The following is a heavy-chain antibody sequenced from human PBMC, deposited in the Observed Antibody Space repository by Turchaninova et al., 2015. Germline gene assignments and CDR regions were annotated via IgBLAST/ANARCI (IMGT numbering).Heavy chain of an antibody. Sequence: QVQLQQSGPGLVTPSQTLSLTCSIPGASVSSNSAAWNWSRQSPARGLEGLGRTFYRSKWYNNYAVSVKSRITINPDTSNNQFSLHLNSVTPEDTAVYYCARDLVGRIAAAGFDYWGQGTLVTVSS. CDR2: TFYRSKWYN. D-gene: IGHD6-13*01. CDR1: GASVSSNSAA. V-gene: IGHV6-1*01. CDR3: ARDLVGRIAAAGFDY. J-gene: IGHJ4*02.